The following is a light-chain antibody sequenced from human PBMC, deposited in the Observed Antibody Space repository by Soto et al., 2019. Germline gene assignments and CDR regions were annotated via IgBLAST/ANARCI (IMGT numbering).Light chain of an antibody. J-gene: IGLJ2*01. CDR3: GGWDDSLSGPV. CDR2: RNN. V-gene: IGLV1-47*01. Sequence: HSVLTQPPSASGTPGQRVNISCSGSSSNIGSNYVYWYRQFPGTAPKLLIQRNNQRPSGVPARFSGSKSGTSASLAISGLRSEDEADYYCGGWDDSLSGPVFGGGTQLTVL. CDR1: SSNIGSNY.